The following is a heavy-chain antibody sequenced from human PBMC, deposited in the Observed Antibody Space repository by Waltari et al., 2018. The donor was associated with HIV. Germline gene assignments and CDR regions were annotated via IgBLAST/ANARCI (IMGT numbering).Heavy chain of an antibody. D-gene: IGHD3-3*01. CDR2: VSYDGSDK. J-gene: IGHJ3*01. Sequence: QVQLVESGGGVVPPGRSLRLSCAASGFTFNTYAMHWVRQAPGKGLEWVDDVSYDGSDKHYADSVKGRFTISRDNAKNTVYLQLSSLRAEDTAAYYCAKDVRYWDGLFYVGHDAFDVWGQGTMVTVSS. CDR1: GFTFNTYA. V-gene: IGHV3-30-3*02. CDR3: AKDVRYWDGLFYVGHDAFDV.